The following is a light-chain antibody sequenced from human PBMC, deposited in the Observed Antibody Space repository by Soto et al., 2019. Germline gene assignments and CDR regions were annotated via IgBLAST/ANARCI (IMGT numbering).Light chain of an antibody. Sequence: QSALTQPASVSGSLGQSITISCTGTSSDVGGYNYVSWYQQHPGKAPKLMIFEVSNRPSGVSTRFSGSESGTTASLTISGLQPEDEADYYCSSYTSSSTLGVFGGGTKLTVL. CDR1: SSDVGGYNY. J-gene: IGLJ2*01. CDR2: EVS. CDR3: SSYTSSSTLGV. V-gene: IGLV2-14*01.